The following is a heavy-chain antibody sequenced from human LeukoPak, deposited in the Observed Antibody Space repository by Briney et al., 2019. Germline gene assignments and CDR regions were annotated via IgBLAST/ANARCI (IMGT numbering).Heavy chain of an antibody. CDR2: ISSSSSYI. CDR1: GFTFSSYS. V-gene: IGHV3-21*04. CDR3: ARVGDLVRGPHGMDV. Sequence: KAGGSLRLSCAASGFTFSSYSMNWVRQAPGKGLEWVSSISSSSSYIYYADSVKGRFTISRHNSKNTLYLQMNSLRAEDTAVYYCARVGDLVRGPHGMDVWGQGTTVTVSS. J-gene: IGHJ6*02. D-gene: IGHD3-10*01.